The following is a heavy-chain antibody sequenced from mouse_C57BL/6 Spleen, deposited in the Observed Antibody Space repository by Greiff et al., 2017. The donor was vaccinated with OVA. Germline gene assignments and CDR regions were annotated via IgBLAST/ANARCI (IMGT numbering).Heavy chain of an antibody. CDR3: ARNPLYSNEGYYYAMDY. Sequence: VQLQQSGPGLVAPSQSLSITCTVSGFSLTSYAISWVRQPPGKGLEWIGVIWTGGGTNYNSALKYRLSISKDNTKSQVFLKMNSLLTDDTATYYCARNPLYSNEGYYYAMDYWGQGTSVTVSS. D-gene: IGHD2-5*01. J-gene: IGHJ4*01. V-gene: IGHV2-9-1*01. CDR2: IWTGGGT. CDR1: GFSLTSYA.